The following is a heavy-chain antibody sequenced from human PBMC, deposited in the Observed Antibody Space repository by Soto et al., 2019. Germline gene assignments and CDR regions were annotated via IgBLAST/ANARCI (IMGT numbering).Heavy chain of an antibody. V-gene: IGHV3-11*01. D-gene: IGHD3-10*01. J-gene: IGHJ6*02. CDR1: GITFSDCY. Sequence: QVHLVESGGGLVKPGGSLRLSCAASGITFSDCYMNWIRQAPGKGLEWVSYMGRSGNNINYAGSVRGRFTVSRDNAKNSLYLKMNSLRAEDTAIYYCARVRFGQWGYAMDVWGQGTTVTVSS. CDR2: MGRSGNNI. CDR3: ARVRFGQWGYAMDV.